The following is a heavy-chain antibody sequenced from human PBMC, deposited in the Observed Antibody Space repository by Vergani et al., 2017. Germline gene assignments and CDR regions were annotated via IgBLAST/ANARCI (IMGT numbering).Heavy chain of an antibody. J-gene: IGHJ5*02. CDR2: INHSGST. CDR3: ARGNPNWFDP. CDR1: GGSFSGYY. V-gene: IGHV4-34*01. Sequence: QVQLQQWGAGLLKPSETLSLTCPVYGGSFSGYYWSWIRQPPGKGLEWIGEINHSGSTNYNPSLKSRVTISVDTSKNQFSLKLSSVTAADTAVYYCARGNPNWFDPWGQGTLVTVSS.